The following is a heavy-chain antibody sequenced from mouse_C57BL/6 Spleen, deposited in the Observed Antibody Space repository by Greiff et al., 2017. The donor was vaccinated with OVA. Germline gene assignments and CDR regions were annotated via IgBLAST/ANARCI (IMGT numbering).Heavy chain of an antibody. D-gene: IGHD1-1*01. CDR3: ARSPYYYGSSYRYCDV. CDR1: GYTFTSYW. Sequence: QVQLKQPGAELVMPGASVKLSCKASGYTFTSYWMHWVKQRPGQGLEWIGEIDPSDSYTNYNQKFKGKSTLTVDKSSSTAYMQLSSLTSEDSAVYYCARSPYYYGSSYRYCDVWGTGTTVTVSS. J-gene: IGHJ1*03. CDR2: IDPSDSYT. V-gene: IGHV1-69*01.